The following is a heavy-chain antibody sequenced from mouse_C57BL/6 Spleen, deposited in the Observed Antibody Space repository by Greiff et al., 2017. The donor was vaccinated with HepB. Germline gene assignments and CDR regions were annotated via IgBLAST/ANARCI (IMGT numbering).Heavy chain of an antibody. V-gene: IGHV1-18*01. CDR2: INPDNGGT. J-gene: IGHJ3*01. D-gene: IGHD2-5*01. CDR3: ANMWVDNSNYVLFAY. CDR1: GYTFTDYN. Sequence: EVQLQQSGPELVKPGASVKIPCKASGYTFTDYNMDWVKQSHGKSLEWIGDINPDNGGTIYNQKFKGKATLTVDKSSSTAYTELRSLTSEDTAVYYCANMWVDNSNYVLFAYWGQGTLVTVSA.